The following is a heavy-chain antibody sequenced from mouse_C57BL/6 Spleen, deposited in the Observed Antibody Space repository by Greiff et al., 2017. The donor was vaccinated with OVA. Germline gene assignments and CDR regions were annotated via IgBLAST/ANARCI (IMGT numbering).Heavy chain of an antibody. V-gene: IGHV1-54*01. CDR3: ASPAYYSNYGYFDD. D-gene: IGHD2-5*01. CDR1: GYAFTNYL. CDR2: INPGSGGT. Sequence: VQLQQSGAELVRPGTSVKVSCKASGYAFTNYLIEWVKQRPGQGLEWIGVINPGSGGTNYNEKFKGKATLTADKSSSTAYMQLSSLTSEDSAVYCCASPAYYSNYGYFDDWGTGTTVTVSS. J-gene: IGHJ1*03.